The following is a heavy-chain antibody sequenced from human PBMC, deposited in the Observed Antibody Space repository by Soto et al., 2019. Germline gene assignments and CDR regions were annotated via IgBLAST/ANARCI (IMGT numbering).Heavy chain of an antibody. CDR3: AIYFHSASYYWSFDL. D-gene: IGHD3-10*01. V-gene: IGHV5-51*01. Sequence: GESLKISCKGSGLSFTTYGIGVVRQMPGKGLEWMGIIYPDDSDTRYSPSFQGQVTISADKSINTADLQWSSLKASDTAMYYCAIYFHSASYYWSFDLWGQGTLGT. CDR2: IYPDDSDT. J-gene: IGHJ3*01. CDR1: GLSFTTYG.